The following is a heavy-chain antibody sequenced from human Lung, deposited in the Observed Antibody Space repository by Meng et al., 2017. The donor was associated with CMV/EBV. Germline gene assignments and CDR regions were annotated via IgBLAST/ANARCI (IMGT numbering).Heavy chain of an antibody. CDR3: ARNRYCSSTSCYFDY. J-gene: IGHJ4*02. V-gene: IGHV1-18*01. CDR1: GYTLTSYG. D-gene: IGHD2-2*01. Sequence: ASVKVSCKASGYTLTSYGISWVRQAPGQGLEWMGWISAYNGNTNYAQKLQGRVTMTTDTSTSTAYMELRSLRSDDTAVYYCARNRYCSSTSCYFDYWGQGXLVTVSS. CDR2: ISAYNGNT.